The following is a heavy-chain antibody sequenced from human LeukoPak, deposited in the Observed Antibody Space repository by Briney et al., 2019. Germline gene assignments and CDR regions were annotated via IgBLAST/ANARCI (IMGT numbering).Heavy chain of an antibody. CDR2: IKSRTDGGTT. CDR3: ATEFYSNGYNY. CDR1: ALTFSSAW. J-gene: IGHJ4*02. V-gene: IGHV3-15*01. Sequence: GGSLRLSCAPSALTFSSAWMTWVRQIPGKGLEWVGHIKSRTDGGTTDYAAPVKGRFTVSRDDSKNTVYLQMNSLKTEDSAVYFCATEFYSNGYNYWGRGTLVTVSS. D-gene: IGHD5-24*01.